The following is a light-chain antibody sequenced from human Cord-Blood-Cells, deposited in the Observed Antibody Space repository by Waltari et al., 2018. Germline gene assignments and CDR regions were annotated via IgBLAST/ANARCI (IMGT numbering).Light chain of an antibody. CDR2: QDS. J-gene: IGLJ1*01. Sequence: SYALTQPPSVSVSPAHTATILCPGDKLGDKYACWYQQKPGQSPVLVIYQDSTRPSGIPERFSGSNTGNTATLTISGTQAMDEADYYCQAWDSSTYVFGTGTKVTVL. CDR3: QAWDSSTYV. CDR1: KLGDKY. V-gene: IGLV3-1*01.